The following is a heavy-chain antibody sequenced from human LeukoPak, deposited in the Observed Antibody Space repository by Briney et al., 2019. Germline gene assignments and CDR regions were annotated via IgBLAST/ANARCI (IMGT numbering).Heavy chain of an antibody. CDR1: GGSFSGYY. D-gene: IGHD3-16*02. CDR3: GRGARVWGSYRLDY. Sequence: SETLSLTCAVYGGSFSGYYWSWIRQPPGQGLELIGEINHSGSTNYNPSLNSGVTISVNTSKNPFSLLLRPVTAADTAVSYWGRGARVWGSYRLDYWGQGTLVTVSS. CDR2: INHSGST. J-gene: IGHJ4*02. V-gene: IGHV4-34*01.